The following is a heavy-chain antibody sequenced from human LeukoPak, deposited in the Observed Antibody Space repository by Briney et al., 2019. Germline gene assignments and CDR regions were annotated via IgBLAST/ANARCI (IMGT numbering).Heavy chain of an antibody. D-gene: IGHD5-12*01. Sequence: PGGSLRLSCAASGFTFSSHAMNWVRQAPGKGLEWVSAISGSGGSTYYADSVKGRFTISRDNSKNTLYLQMNSLRADDTAVYYCAKSSGYDTPFNWGQGTLVTVSS. J-gene: IGHJ4*02. V-gene: IGHV3-23*01. CDR3: AKSSGYDTPFN. CDR2: ISGSGGST. CDR1: GFTFSSHA.